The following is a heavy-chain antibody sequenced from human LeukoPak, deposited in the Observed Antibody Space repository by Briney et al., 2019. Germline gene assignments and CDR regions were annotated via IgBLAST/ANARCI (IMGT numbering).Heavy chain of an antibody. CDR1: GGSFSGYY. CDR3: ARGRPYYYGSGSLHYYYYMDV. D-gene: IGHD3-10*01. CDR2: INHSGST. J-gene: IGHJ6*03. V-gene: IGHV4-34*01. Sequence: SETLSLTCAVYGGSFSGYYWSWIRQPPGKGLEWIGGINHSGSTNYNPSLKSRVTISVDTSKNQFSLQLGSVTAADTAVYYCARGRPYYYGSGSLHYYYYMDVWGKGTTVTVSS.